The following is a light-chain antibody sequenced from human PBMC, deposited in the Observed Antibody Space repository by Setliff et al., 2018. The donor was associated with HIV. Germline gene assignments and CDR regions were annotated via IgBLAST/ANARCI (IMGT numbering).Light chain of an antibody. J-gene: IGLJ2*01. CDR2: AVT. V-gene: IGLV2-14*03. Sequence: QSVLTQPASLSGSPGQSITISCTGTTSHIGGYNFVSWYQQHPGKAPKLLIYAVTKRPSGVSARFSASKSGNTASLTISGLQDEDEADYYCNSYTSRSTFIFGGGTKVTVL. CDR3: NSYTSRSTFI. CDR1: TSHIGGYNF.